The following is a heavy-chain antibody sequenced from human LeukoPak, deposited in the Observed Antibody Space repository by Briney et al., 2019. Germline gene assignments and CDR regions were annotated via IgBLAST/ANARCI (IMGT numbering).Heavy chain of an antibody. J-gene: IGHJ6*02. CDR3: ARGVVRGVILVDHYYYYYGMDV. Sequence: SVKVSCKASGGTFSSYAISWVRQAPGQGLEWMGGIIPIFGTANYAQKFQGRVTITADESTSTAYMELSSLRSEDTAVYYCARGVVRGVILVDHYYYYYGMDVWGQGTTVTVSS. CDR2: IIPIFGTA. D-gene: IGHD3-10*01. V-gene: IGHV1-69*01. CDR1: GGTFSSYA.